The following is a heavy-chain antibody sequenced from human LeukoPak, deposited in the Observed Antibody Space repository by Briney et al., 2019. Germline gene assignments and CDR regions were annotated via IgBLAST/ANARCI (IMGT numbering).Heavy chain of an antibody. Sequence: GGSLRLSCAASGFAVGDSAMHWVRQAPGKGLEWVSGINWRGDKIDYADIVKGRFTISRDNAKNNLYLEMNSLRPEDTAFYYCAAHFYGSGTSQSEYWGQETLVTVSS. CDR1: GFAVGDSA. D-gene: IGHD3-10*01. CDR3: AAHFYGSGTSQSEY. V-gene: IGHV3-9*01. CDR2: INWRGDKI. J-gene: IGHJ4*02.